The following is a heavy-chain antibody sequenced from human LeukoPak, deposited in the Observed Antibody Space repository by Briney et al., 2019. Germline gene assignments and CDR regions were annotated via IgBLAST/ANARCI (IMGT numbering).Heavy chain of an antibody. Sequence: ASVKVSCKASGYTFTGYYMYWVRQAPGQGLEWMGWINPDSGGTNYAQKFQGRVTMTRDTSISTAYMELSRPRSDDTAVYYCARDRPGYSDDFDYWGQGTLVTVSS. D-gene: IGHD3-22*01. J-gene: IGHJ4*02. CDR1: GYTFTGYY. V-gene: IGHV1-2*02. CDR2: INPDSGGT. CDR3: ARDRPGYSDDFDY.